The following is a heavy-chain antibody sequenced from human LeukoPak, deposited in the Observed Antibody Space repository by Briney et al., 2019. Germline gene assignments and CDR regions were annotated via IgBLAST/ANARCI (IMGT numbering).Heavy chain of an antibody. D-gene: IGHD3-3*01. CDR2: IYYSGST. Sequence: LRLSCAASGFTFSSYAMSWIRQHPGKGLEWIGYIYYSGSTYYNPSLKSRVTISVDTSKNQFSLKLSSVTAADTAVYYCARDCRDDFWSGYYIDPWGQGTLVTVSS. J-gene: IGHJ5*02. CDR3: ARDCRDDFWSGYYIDP. CDR1: GFTFSSYA. V-gene: IGHV4-31*02.